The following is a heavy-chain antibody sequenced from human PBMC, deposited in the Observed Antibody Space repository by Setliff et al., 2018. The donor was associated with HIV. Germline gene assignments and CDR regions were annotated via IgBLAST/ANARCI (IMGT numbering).Heavy chain of an antibody. J-gene: IGHJ4*02. CDR3: ARRNGDYYFDY. D-gene: IGHD4-17*01. CDR2: ISGSGGST. CDR1: GFILRDYA. Sequence: LRLSCAASGFILRDYAMSWVRQAPGKGLAWVSAISGSGGSTYYADSVKGRFTISRDNSKNTLYLQMNSLRAEDTAVYYCARRNGDYYFDYWGQGTLVTVSS. V-gene: IGHV3-23*01.